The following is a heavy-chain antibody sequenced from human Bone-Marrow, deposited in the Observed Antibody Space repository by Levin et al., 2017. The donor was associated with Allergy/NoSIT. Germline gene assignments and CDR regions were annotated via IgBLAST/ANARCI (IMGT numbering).Heavy chain of an antibody. CDR2: IQSRADGGAT. CDR3: VAVPGGGASLDH. CDR1: GFNFKTAW. Sequence: GGSLRLSCAASGFNFKTAWMNWVRQSPGTGPEWVARIQSRADGGATEYAAPVEGRFTIPRDDSQAMLYLQMTSLQIEDSGVYYWVAVPGGGASLDHWGQGTLLTVSS. J-gene: IGHJ4*02. D-gene: IGHD1-26*01. V-gene: IGHV3-15*07.